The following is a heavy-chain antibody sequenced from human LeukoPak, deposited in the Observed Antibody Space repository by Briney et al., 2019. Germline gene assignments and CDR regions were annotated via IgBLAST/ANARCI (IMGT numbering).Heavy chain of an antibody. J-gene: IGHJ6*04. D-gene: IGHD3-10*01. CDR3: ARDVVRGVTPSHYYYYGMDV. CDR2: IYYSGST. V-gene: IGHV4-30-4*01. CDR1: GGSISSGDYY. Sequence: PSQTLSLTCTVSGGSISSGDYYWSWIRQPPGRGLEWIGYIYYSGSTYYNPSLKSRVTISVDTSENQFSLKLSSVTAADTAVYYCARDVVRGVTPSHYYYYGMDVWGKGTTVTVSS.